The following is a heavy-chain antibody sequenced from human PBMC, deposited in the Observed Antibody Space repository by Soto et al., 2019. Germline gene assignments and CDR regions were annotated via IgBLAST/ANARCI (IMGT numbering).Heavy chain of an antibody. CDR1: GGSISSGGYY. CDR2: IYYSGST. Sequence: SETLSLTCTVSGGSISSGGYYWSWIRQHPGKGLEWIGYIYYSGSTYYNPSLKSRVTIPVDTSKNQFSLKLSSVTAADTAVYYCARGSFNYGSGSLYYYYYYGMDVWGQGTTVTVSS. CDR3: ARGSFNYGSGSLYYYYYYGMDV. J-gene: IGHJ6*02. V-gene: IGHV4-31*03. D-gene: IGHD3-10*01.